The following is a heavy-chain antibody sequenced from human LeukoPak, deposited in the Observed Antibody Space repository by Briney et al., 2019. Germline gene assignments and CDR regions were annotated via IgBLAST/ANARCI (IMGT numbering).Heavy chain of an antibody. CDR2: FDPEDGET. D-gene: IGHD1-1*01. CDR3: ALGTGTTFWEENWFDP. Sequence: GASVKVSCKVSGYTLTELSMHWVRQAPGKGLEWMGGFDPEDGETIYAQKFQGRVTMTEDTSTDTAYMELSSLRSEDTAVYYCALGTGTTFWEENWFDPWGQGTLVTVSS. V-gene: IGHV1-24*01. CDR1: GYTLTELS. J-gene: IGHJ5*02.